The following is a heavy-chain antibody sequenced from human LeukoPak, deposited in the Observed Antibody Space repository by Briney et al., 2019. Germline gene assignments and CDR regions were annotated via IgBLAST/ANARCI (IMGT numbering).Heavy chain of an antibody. V-gene: IGHV1-18*01. CDR1: GYTFTSYG. J-gene: IGHJ4*02. Sequence: ASVKVSCKASGYTFTSYGISWVRQAPGQGLEWMGWISAYNGNTNYAQKLQGRVTITTDTSTNTAYMEPKRLNPDDTAVYYRAGSTAMAYYFDYWGQGTLVTASS. D-gene: IGHD5-18*01. CDR3: AGSTAMAYYFDY. CDR2: ISAYNGNT.